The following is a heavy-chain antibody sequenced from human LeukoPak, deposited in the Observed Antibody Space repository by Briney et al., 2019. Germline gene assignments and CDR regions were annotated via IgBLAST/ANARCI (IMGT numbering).Heavy chain of an antibody. CDR1: GGSISNYY. Sequence: PSETLSLTCTVSGGSISNYYWSWIRQPPGKGLEWIGYIYYSGSTNYNPSLKSRDTISVDTSKNQFSLKLSSVTAADTAVYYCARWAPAAGYYFDYWGQGTLVTVSS. CDR3: ARWAPAAGYYFDY. D-gene: IGHD6-13*01. V-gene: IGHV4-59*01. J-gene: IGHJ4*02. CDR2: IYYSGST.